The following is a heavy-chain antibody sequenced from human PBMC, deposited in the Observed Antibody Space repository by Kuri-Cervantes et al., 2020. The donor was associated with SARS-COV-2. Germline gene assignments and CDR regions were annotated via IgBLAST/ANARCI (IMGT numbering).Heavy chain of an antibody. D-gene: IGHD3-22*01. CDR3: AKNYDSSGYPDY. CDR1: GFTFSSYS. J-gene: IGHJ4*02. Sequence: GESLKISCAASGFTFSSYSMNWVRQAPGKGLEWVSAISGSGGSTYYADSVKGRFTISRDNSKNTLYLQMNSLRAEDTAVYYCAKNYDSSGYPDYWGQGTLVTVSS. CDR2: ISGSGGST. V-gene: IGHV3-23*01.